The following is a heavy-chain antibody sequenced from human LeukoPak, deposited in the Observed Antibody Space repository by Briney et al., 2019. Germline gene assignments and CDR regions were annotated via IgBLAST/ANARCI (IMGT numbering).Heavy chain of an antibody. J-gene: IGHJ4*02. CDR2: ISGSGDA. CDR3: VKDGHYPDNSGYYYEDS. Sequence: GGSLRLSCAASGFTFGGYAMSWVRQAPGKGPEWVSLISGSGDAYDADSVQGRFTISRDNSKNTLYLQMNSLRAEDTAVYYCVKDGHYPDNSGYYYEDSWGQGTLITVSS. V-gene: IGHV3-23*01. D-gene: IGHD3-22*01. CDR1: GFTFGGYA.